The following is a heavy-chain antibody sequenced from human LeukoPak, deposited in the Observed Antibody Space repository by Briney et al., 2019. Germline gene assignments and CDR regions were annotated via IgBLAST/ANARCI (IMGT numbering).Heavy chain of an antibody. Sequence: SETLSLTCTVSGGSISSYYWSWIRQPPGKGLEWIGRIYTSGTTNSNPSLKSRVTISVDTSKNQFSLKLSSVTAADTAVYYCAREYYDSNKAPALDIWGQGTMVTVSS. CDR1: GGSISSYY. CDR3: AREYYDSNKAPALDI. J-gene: IGHJ3*02. D-gene: IGHD3-22*01. V-gene: IGHV4-4*08. CDR2: IYTSGTT.